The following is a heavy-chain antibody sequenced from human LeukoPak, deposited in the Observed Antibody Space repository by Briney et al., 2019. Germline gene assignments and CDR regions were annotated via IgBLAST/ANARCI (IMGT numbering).Heavy chain of an antibody. CDR3: ASVTSVRSSWPKYFQH. Sequence: GGSLRLSCAASGFTFSSYWMSWVRQAPGKGLEWVANIKQDGSEKYYVDSVKGRFTISRDNAKNSLYLQMNSLRAEDTAVYYCASVTSVRSSWPKYFQHWGQGTLVTVSS. J-gene: IGHJ1*01. D-gene: IGHD6-13*01. CDR2: IKQDGSEK. CDR1: GFTFSSYW. V-gene: IGHV3-7*01.